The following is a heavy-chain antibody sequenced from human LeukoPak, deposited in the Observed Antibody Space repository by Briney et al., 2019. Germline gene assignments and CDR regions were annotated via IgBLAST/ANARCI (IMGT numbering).Heavy chain of an antibody. V-gene: IGHV1-8*01. CDR2: MNPKSGNT. Sequence: ASVKVSCKASGYTFTNYDINWVRQATGQGLEWMGWMNPKSGNTGHAQKFQGRVTMTRNTSISTAYMELSSLRSEDTAVYYCARDPVYYYGSGSGNGMDVWGQGTTVTVSS. J-gene: IGHJ6*02. CDR1: GYTFTNYD. CDR3: ARDPVYYYGSGSGNGMDV. D-gene: IGHD3-10*01.